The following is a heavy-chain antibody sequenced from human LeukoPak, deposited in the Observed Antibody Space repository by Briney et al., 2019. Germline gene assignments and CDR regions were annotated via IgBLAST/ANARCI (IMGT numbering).Heavy chain of an antibody. J-gene: IGHJ5*02. CDR3: ARDRQQLAYNWFDP. CDR1: GYSISSGYY. V-gene: IGHV4-38-2*02. Sequence: KTSETLSLTCTVSGYSISSGYYWGWIRQPPGKGLEWIGSIYHSGSTYYNPSLKSRVTISVDTSKNQFSLKLSSVTAADTAAYYCARDRQQLAYNWFDPWGQGTLVTVSS. D-gene: IGHD6-13*01. CDR2: IYHSGST.